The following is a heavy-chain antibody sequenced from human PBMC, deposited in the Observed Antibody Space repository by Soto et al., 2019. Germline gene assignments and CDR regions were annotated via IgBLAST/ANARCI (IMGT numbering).Heavy chain of an antibody. CDR1: GYTFTGYY. V-gene: IGHV1-2*02. CDR2: INPQTGGT. Sequence: GASVKVSCKASGYTFTGYYIHWVREAPGQGLEWMGWINPQTGGTSYAQKFQGRVTLSRYTSINTAYLELSRRTFDDAAVYFCARERYQVISDGMDVWGQGTTVTVSS. J-gene: IGHJ6*02. CDR3: ARERYQVISDGMDV. D-gene: IGHD2-2*01.